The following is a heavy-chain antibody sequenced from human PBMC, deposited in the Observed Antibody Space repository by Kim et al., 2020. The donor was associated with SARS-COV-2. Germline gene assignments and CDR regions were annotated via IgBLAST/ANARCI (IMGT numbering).Heavy chain of an antibody. D-gene: IGHD3-10*01. V-gene: IGHV3-15*01. Sequence: GGSLRLSCAASGFTFSNDWMSWVRQAPGKGLEWVARIRSKTDGGPTDYAAPGKGRFTISRDDTKNTLYMQMISLKTEDTAMYYCTTEGSRRAGIWGQGTMVTVSS. CDR3: TTEGSRRAGI. CDR2: IRSKTDGGPT. J-gene: IGHJ3*02. CDR1: GFTFSNDW.